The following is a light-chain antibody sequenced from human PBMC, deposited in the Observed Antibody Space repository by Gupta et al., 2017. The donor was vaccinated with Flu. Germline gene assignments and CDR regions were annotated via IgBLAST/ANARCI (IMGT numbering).Light chain of an antibody. CDR3: PTWDDSRSAWV. CDR2: RND. Sequence: ASGTPGQTVPISCSGTSFNLGSPLVHWFQQFPGPAPRLLIYRNDQRPTGIPARFSGYKSRTSASLAITGLQAEDEGDYYCPTWDDSRSAWVFGGGTKLTGL. CDR1: SFNLGSPL. V-gene: IGLV1-44*01. J-gene: IGLJ3*02.